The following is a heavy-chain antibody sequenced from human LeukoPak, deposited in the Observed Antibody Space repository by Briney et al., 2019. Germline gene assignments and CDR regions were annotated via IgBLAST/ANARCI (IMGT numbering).Heavy chain of an antibody. CDR3: ARDHRERNWNKLIPASFDP. D-gene: IGHD1/OR15-1a*01. CDR2: ISYSGGT. Sequence: SETLSLTRTVSGGSISSNNYYWGWIRQPPGKGLEWIGTISYSGGTYYDPSLTSRVTISVDTSKNQFSLKLTSVTAADTAVYYCARDHRERNWNKLIPASFDPWGQGTLVTVSS. CDR1: GGSISSNNYY. J-gene: IGHJ5*02. V-gene: IGHV4-39*07.